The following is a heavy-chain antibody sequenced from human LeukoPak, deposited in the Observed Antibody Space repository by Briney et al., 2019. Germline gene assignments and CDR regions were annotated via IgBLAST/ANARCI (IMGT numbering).Heavy chain of an antibody. CDR1: GYTLTELS. CDR2: FYPEDGET. V-gene: IGHV1-24*01. CDR3: ASGSYCSSNSCTDWFDP. D-gene: IGHD2-2*01. Sequence: ASVKVSCRVSGYTLTELSMHWVRQAPGKGLGWMGGFYPEDGETIYAQKFQGRVTMTEDTSTDTAYMELSSLRSEDTAVYYCASGSYCSSNSCTDWFDPWGQGTLVTVSS. J-gene: IGHJ5*02.